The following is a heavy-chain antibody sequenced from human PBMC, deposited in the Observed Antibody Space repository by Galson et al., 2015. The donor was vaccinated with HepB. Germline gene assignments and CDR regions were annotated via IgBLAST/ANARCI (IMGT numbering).Heavy chain of an antibody. CDR2: ISSSDGST. D-gene: IGHD6-6*01. Sequence: SLRLSCAASGLTLTGYVMSWVRQAPGKGLEWVSDISSSDGSTYYTDSVQGRFIISRDNSKNTLFLQMTSLRAEDTAVYYCAKGVSSSFYYYMDVWGKGTTVTVSS. CDR1: GLTLTGYV. CDR3: AKGVSSSFYYYMDV. V-gene: IGHV3-23*01. J-gene: IGHJ6*03.